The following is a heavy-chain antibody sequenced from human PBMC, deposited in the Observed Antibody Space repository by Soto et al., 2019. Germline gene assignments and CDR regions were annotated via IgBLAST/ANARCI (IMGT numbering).Heavy chain of an antibody. Sequence: SSETLSLTWAVSGGSISSEYFHWTWIRQSPGKGLEWIGYIHYTGSIMYNPSFKSRLTMAVDTTKNQFSLQLTSVTAADTAVYFCAREDDGGDRDYYGLDVWGQGTTVTVSS. CDR3: AREDDGGDRDYYGLDV. V-gene: IGHV4-30-4*08. CDR2: IHYTGSI. D-gene: IGHD2-21*02. CDR1: GGSISSEYFH. J-gene: IGHJ6*02.